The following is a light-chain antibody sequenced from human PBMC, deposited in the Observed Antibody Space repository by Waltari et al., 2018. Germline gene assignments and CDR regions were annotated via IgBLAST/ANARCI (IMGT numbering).Light chain of an antibody. Sequence: QSALTQPASVSGSPGQSITISCSGTSSDVGKYNFVSWFQQHPGTAPIPMIYEGSKRPSGVSNRVSGANSGNTASLTISGLQAEDEADYYCCSYAGNRWVFGGGTKLTVL. J-gene: IGLJ3*02. V-gene: IGLV2-23*01. CDR3: CSYAGNRWV. CDR1: SSDVGKYNF. CDR2: EGS.